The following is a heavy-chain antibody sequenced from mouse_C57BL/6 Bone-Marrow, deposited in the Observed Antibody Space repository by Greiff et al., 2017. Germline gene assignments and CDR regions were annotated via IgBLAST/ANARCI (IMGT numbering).Heavy chain of an antibody. CDR1: GFNIKDDY. CDR3: TTGSPWFAY. Sequence: EVKVVESGAELVRPGASVKLSCTASGFNIKDDYMHWVKQRPEQGLEWIGWIDPENGDTEYASKFQGKATITADTSSNTAYLQLSSLTSEDTAVYYCTTGSPWFAYWGQGTLVTVSA. V-gene: IGHV14-4*01. J-gene: IGHJ3*01. CDR2: IDPENGDT. D-gene: IGHD1-1*02.